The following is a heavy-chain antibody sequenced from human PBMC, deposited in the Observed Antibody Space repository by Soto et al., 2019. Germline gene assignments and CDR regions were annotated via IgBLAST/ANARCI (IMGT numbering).Heavy chain of an antibody. Sequence: QVQLVESGGGVVQPGRSLRLSCAASGFTFSSYGMHWVRQAPGKGLEWVAVIWYDGSNKYYADSVKGRFTISRDNSKNTLYLQMNSLRAEDTAVYYCARDRRGVELGYYYGMDVWGQGTTVTVSS. D-gene: IGHD1-7*01. J-gene: IGHJ6*02. CDR1: GFTFSSYG. CDR3: ARDRRGVELGYYYGMDV. CDR2: IWYDGSNK. V-gene: IGHV3-33*01.